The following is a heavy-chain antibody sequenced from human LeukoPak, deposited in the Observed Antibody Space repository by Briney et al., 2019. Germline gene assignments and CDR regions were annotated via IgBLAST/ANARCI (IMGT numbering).Heavy chain of an antibody. Sequence: PGGSLRLSCEASGFTFSSYAMAWVRQAPGKGLEWVSSITIGGGRTYYADSVKGRFTISRDNVKNTLYLQMNSLRVEDTAVYYCARDSEAVAGDFDYWGQGTLVTVSS. CDR3: ARDSEAVAGDFDY. V-gene: IGHV3-23*01. CDR2: ITIGGGRT. J-gene: IGHJ4*02. CDR1: GFTFSSYA. D-gene: IGHD6-13*01.